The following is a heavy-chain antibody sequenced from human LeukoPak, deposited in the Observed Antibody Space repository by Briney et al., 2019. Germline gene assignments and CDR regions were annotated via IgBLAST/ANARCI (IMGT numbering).Heavy chain of an antibody. Sequence: SETQSLTCTVSGGSISSYYWSWIRQPPGKGLEWIGYIYYSGSTNYNPSLKSRVTISVDTSKNQFSLKLSSVTAADTAVYYCARDFSPRTKYYYRDVWAKGPRSPSP. D-gene: IGHD2-8*01. CDR1: GGSISSYY. V-gene: IGHV4-59*01. CDR3: ARDFSPRTKYYYRDV. J-gene: IGHJ6*03. CDR2: IYYSGST.